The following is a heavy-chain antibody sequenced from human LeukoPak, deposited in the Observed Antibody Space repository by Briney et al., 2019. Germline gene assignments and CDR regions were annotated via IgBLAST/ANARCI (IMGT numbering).Heavy chain of an antibody. CDR3: ARGLMVATLGARNAFDI. Sequence: ASVKVSCKASGGTFSSYAISWVRQAPGQGLEWMGGIIPIFGTANYAQKFQGRVTITADESTSTAYMELSSLRSEDTAVYYCARGLMVATLGARNAFDIWGQGTMVTVSS. J-gene: IGHJ3*02. CDR2: IIPIFGTA. CDR1: GGTFSSYA. D-gene: IGHD5-12*01. V-gene: IGHV1-69*13.